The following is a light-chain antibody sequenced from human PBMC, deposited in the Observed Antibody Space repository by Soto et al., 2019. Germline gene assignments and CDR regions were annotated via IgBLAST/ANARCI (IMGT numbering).Light chain of an antibody. V-gene: IGKV3-15*01. CDR1: QSVSTN. CDR2: GAS. Sequence: DIGMTQSPATLSGSPGERATLSCRASQSVSTNLAWYQQKPGQAPMLLIYGASTRATGIPATFSGSGSGTGFTLAISSLQSNDVAVSYCQQYTNRPPWTFGKGTKV. J-gene: IGKJ1*01. CDR3: QQYTNRPPWT.